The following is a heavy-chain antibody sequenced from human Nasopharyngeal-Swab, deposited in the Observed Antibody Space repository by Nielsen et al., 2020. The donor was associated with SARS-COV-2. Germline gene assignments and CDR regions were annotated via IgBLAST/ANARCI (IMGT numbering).Heavy chain of an antibody. D-gene: IGHD4-17*01. Sequence: ASVKVSCKASGYTFTGYYMHWVRQAPGQGLEWMGRINPNSAGTNYAQKLQGRVTMTTDTSTSTAYMELRSLRSDDTAVYYCVVTVTTQAYYYYYGMDVWGQGTTVTVSS. J-gene: IGHJ6*02. CDR3: VVTVTTQAYYYYYGMDV. V-gene: IGHV1-2*06. CDR1: GYTFTGYY. CDR2: INPNSAGT.